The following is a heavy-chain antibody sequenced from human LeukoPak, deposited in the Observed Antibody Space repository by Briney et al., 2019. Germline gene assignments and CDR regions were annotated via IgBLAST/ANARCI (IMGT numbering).Heavy chain of an antibody. CDR1: GFTFDDYA. J-gene: IGHJ4*02. CDR2: ISWNSGSI. V-gene: IGHV3-9*01. CDR3: AKDRDIVVVPAALDY. D-gene: IGHD2-2*01. Sequence: GGSLRLSCAASGFTFDDYAMHWVRQAPGKGREGFSGISWNSGSIGYADSVKGRFTISRDNAKNSLYLQMNSLRAEDTALYYCAKDRDIVVVPAALDYWGQGTLVTVSS.